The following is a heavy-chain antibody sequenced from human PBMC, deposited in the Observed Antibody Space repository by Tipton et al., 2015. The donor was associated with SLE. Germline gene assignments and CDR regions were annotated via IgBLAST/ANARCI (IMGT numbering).Heavy chain of an antibody. Sequence: SLRLSCAASGFTFSSYSMNWVRQAPGKGLEWVSSISSSSSYIYYADSVKGRFTISRDNSKNTLYLQMNSLRAEDTAVYYCAKGLLWFGDDAFDIWGQGTMVTVSS. CDR3: AKGLLWFGDDAFDI. J-gene: IGHJ3*02. CDR2: ISSSSSYI. D-gene: IGHD3-10*01. V-gene: IGHV3-21*04. CDR1: GFTFSSYS.